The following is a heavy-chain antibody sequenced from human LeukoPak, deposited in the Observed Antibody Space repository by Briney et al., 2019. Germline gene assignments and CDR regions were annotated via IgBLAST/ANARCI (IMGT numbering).Heavy chain of an antibody. CDR2: IYTSGST. CDR1: GGSISSYY. V-gene: IGHV4-4*09. J-gene: IGHJ3*02. CDR3: ARQNWNRDAFDI. D-gene: IGHD1-1*01. Sequence: SETLSLTCTVSGGSISSYYWSWIRQPPGKGLEWIGYIYTSGSTNYNPSLKSRVTISVDTSKNQFSLKLSSVTAADTAVYYRARQNWNRDAFDIWGQGTMVTVSS.